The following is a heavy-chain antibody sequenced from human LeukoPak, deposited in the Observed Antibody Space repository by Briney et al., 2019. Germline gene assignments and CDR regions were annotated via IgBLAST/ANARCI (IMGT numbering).Heavy chain of an antibody. CDR1: GYTFTGYY. CDR3: ARDSITGNTGGFDP. J-gene: IGHJ5*02. Sequence: ASVKVSCKASGYTFTGYYMHWVRQTPGQGLEWMGWINPNSGGTNYAQKFQGRVTMTRDTSISTAYMELSRLRSDDTAVYYCARDSITGNTGGFDPWGQGTLVTVSS. CDR2: INPNSGGT. V-gene: IGHV1-2*02. D-gene: IGHD1-20*01.